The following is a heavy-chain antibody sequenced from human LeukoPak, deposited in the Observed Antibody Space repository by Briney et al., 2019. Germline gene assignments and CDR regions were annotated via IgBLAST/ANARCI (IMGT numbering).Heavy chain of an antibody. CDR1: GGSISSYY. CDR3: ARGSSSGWYRGTYYFDY. Sequence: SETLSLTCTVSGGSISSYYWSWIRQPPGKGLEWIGYIYYSGSANYNPSLKSRVTISVDTSKNQFSLKLSSVTAADTAVYYCARGSSSGWYRGTYYFDYWGQGTLVTVSS. D-gene: IGHD6-19*01. CDR2: IYYSGSA. J-gene: IGHJ4*02. V-gene: IGHV4-59*01.